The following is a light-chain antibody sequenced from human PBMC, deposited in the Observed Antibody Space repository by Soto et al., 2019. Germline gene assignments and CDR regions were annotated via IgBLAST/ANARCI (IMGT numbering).Light chain of an antibody. CDR2: KAS. CDR1: QSISSW. V-gene: IGKV1-5*03. Sequence: DIQMTQSPSTLSASVGDRVTITCRASQSISSWLAWYQQKPGKAPKLLIHKASILRSGVPSRFSGSGSGTESTLTISSVQPDDFATYYCQQYNTYSATFGQGTKVEIK. CDR3: QQYNTYSAT. J-gene: IGKJ1*01.